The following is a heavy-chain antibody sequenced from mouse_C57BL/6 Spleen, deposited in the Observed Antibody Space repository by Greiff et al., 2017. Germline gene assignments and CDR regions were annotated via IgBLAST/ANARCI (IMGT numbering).Heavy chain of an antibody. V-gene: IGHV14-1*01. D-gene: IGHD1-1*01. CDR1: GFNIKDYY. J-gene: IGHJ1*03. CDR3: THYGSSYGYFDV. CDR2: IDPEDGDT. Sequence: EVQLQQSGAELVRPGASVKLSCTASGFNIKDYYMHWVKQRPEQGLEWIGRIDPEDGDTEYAPEFQGKATMTADTSSNTAYLQLSSLTSEDTAVYYCTHYGSSYGYFDVWGTGTTVTVSS.